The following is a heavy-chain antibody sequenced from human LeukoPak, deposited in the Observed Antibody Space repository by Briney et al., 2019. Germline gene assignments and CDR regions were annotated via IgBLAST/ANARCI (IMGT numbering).Heavy chain of an antibody. CDR1: GYSFTSYW. Sequence: AGESLKISCKGSGYSFTSYWIGWVRQMPGKGLEWMGIIYPGDSDTRYSPSFQGQVTISADKSISTAYLQWSSLKASDTAMYYCARRRYYGSGSYAPFDYWGQGTLVTVSS. V-gene: IGHV5-51*01. CDR3: ARRRYYGSGSYAPFDY. J-gene: IGHJ4*02. CDR2: IYPGDSDT. D-gene: IGHD3-10*01.